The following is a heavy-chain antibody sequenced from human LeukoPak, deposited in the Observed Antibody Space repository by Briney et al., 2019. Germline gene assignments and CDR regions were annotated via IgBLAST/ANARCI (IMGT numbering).Heavy chain of an antibody. CDR2: ISGSGDNT. Sequence: GGSLRLSCAASGFTFSSYAMSWVRQHPGKGLEWVSGISGSGDNTYYADSVKGRFTISRDNSKNTLYVQVNSLGTEDTAAYFCAKKEGGFDHWGQGALVTVSS. V-gene: IGHV3-23*01. J-gene: IGHJ4*02. D-gene: IGHD1-26*01. CDR3: AKKEGGFDH. CDR1: GFTFSSYA.